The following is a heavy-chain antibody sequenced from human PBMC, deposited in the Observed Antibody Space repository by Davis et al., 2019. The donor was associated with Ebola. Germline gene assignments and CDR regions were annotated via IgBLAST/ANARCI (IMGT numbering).Heavy chain of an antibody. CDR1: GGSISSYY. J-gene: IGHJ6*02. CDR3: ARVIANHYYYYGMDV. Sequence: MPSETLSLTCTVSGGSISSYYWSWIRQPPGKGLEWIGYIYYSGSTNYNPSLKSRVTISVDTSKNQFSLKLSSVTAADTAVYYCARVIANHYYYYGMDVWGQGTTVTVSS. D-gene: IGHD2-21*01. V-gene: IGHV4-59*01. CDR2: IYYSGST.